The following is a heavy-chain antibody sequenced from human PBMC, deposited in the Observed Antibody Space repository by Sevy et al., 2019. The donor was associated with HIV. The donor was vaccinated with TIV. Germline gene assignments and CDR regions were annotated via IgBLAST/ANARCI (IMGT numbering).Heavy chain of an antibody. CDR3: ARSAIPTAIFDY. D-gene: IGHD2-2*01. Sequence: ASVKVSCKASGYTFTSYAIHWVRQAPGQRLEWMGWINPGNGNTKYSQKFQGRVTITRDTSASTTYMELSSLRSEDTAVYYCARSAIPTAIFDYWGRGTLVTISS. J-gene: IGHJ4*02. CDR1: GYTFTSYA. CDR2: INPGNGNT. V-gene: IGHV1-3*01.